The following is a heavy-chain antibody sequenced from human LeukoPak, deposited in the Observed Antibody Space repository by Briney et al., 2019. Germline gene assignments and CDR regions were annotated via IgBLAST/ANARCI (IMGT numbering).Heavy chain of an antibody. CDR1: LCTLRHYA. CDR2: SRGTCSST. Sequence: GGSVSLSCPACLCTLRHYAMTWVRQAPAKGLEWVSSSRGTCSSTYYADSVKGQFTNSRDNSKNKLYLQMNKLRAEDTAVYYCAKGNQIYQGPSDYWGQGTLVTVSS. D-gene: IGHD2/OR15-2a*01. J-gene: IGHJ4*02. CDR3: AKGNQIYQGPSDY. V-gene: IGHV3-23*01.